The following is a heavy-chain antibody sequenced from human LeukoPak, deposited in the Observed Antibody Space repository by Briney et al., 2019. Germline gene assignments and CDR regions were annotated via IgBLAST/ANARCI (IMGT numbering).Heavy chain of an antibody. Sequence: SETLSLTCTVSGGSISSSSYSWGWIRQPPGKGLEWIGSIYYSGSTYYNPSLKSRATISKDTSKNQFSLQLTSVTAADTAVYYCARPTSYYYYYMDVWGKGTTVIISS. V-gene: IGHV4-39*07. CDR3: ARPTSYYYYYMDV. CDR1: GGSISSSSYS. D-gene: IGHD3-16*01. CDR2: IYYSGST. J-gene: IGHJ6*03.